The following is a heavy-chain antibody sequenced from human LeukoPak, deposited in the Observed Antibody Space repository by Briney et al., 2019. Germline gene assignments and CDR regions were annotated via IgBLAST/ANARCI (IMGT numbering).Heavy chain of an antibody. CDR2: INSDGGGA. Sequence: PGGSLRLSCAASGITFGNNWMHWVRQGPVKGLVWISRINSDGGGAIYADSVKGRFTVSRDNAKNTLCLQMNSLRAEDTAVYYCARDVPHNWFDTWGQGTLVTVSS. J-gene: IGHJ5*02. CDR3: ARDVPHNWFDT. CDR1: GITFGNNW. V-gene: IGHV3-74*01.